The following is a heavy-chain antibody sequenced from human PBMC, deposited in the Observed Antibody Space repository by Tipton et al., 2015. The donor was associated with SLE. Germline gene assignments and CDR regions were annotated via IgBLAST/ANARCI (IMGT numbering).Heavy chain of an antibody. D-gene: IGHD6-13*01. CDR2: ITHTRNT. Sequence: TLSLTCAVYGGSFNGYYWNWIRQPPGKGLEWIGEITHTRNTNYNPSLKSRVTISVDTSKNQFSLKLTSVTAEDTAVYYCVAPGLAVEGTFEGLDYWGQGILVTVSS. J-gene: IGHJ4*02. CDR3: VAPGLAVEGTFEGLDY. V-gene: IGHV4-34*01. CDR1: GGSFNGYY.